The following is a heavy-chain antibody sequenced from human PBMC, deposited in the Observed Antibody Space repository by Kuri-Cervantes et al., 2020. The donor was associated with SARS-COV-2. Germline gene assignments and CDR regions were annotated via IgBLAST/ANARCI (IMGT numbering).Heavy chain of an antibody. D-gene: IGHD3-3*01. CDR1: GFTFSDYY. J-gene: IGHJ2*01. CDR3: ARTRSPNTILASAVWYFDL. V-gene: IGHV4-34*01. CDR2: INHSGNT. Sequence: ESLKISCAASGFTFSDYYMSWIRQAPGKGLEWIGEINHSGNTNYDPSLKSRVTISIDTSKNQFSLKLSSVTAADTAVYYCARTRSPNTILASAVWYFDLWGRGTLVTVSS.